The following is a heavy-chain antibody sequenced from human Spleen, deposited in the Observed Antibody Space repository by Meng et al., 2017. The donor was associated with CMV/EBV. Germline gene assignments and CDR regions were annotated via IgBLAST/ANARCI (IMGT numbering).Heavy chain of an antibody. CDR3: ARCEGYYDFWRTDYGMDV. CDR1: GFMFSNYK. V-gene: IGHV3-48*03. D-gene: IGHD3-3*01. CDR2: ISSSGTTI. J-gene: IGHJ6*02. Sequence: GESLKISCAASGFMFSNYKMNWVRQAPGKGLEWLSDISSSGTTISYADSVKGRFIISRDNGKDSLYLQMNSLRAEDTAVYYCARCEGYYDFWRTDYGMDVWGQGTTVTVSS.